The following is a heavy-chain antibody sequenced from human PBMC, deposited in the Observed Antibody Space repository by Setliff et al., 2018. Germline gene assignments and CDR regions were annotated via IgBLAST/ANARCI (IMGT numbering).Heavy chain of an antibody. CDR3: ARTNYNFWSGYSVCGGWFDP. Sequence: SETLSLTCAVYGESFSESFSGYYWNWIRQPPGKGLEWIGEINHSGSTNYNPSLKSRVTISVDTSKNQFSLKLSSVTAADTAVYYCARTNYNFWSGYSVCGGWFDPWGQGTLVTVS. J-gene: IGHJ5*02. D-gene: IGHD3-3*01. V-gene: IGHV4-34*01. CDR1: GESFSESFSGYY. CDR2: INHSGST.